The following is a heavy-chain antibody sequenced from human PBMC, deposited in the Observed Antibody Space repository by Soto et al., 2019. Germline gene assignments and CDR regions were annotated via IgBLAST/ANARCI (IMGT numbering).Heavy chain of an antibody. CDR2: IDPSDSYT. V-gene: IGHV5-10-1*01. Sequence: PGESLKISCKGSGYSFTSYWISWVRQMPGKGLEWMGRIDPSDSYTNYSPSFQGHVTISADKSISTSYLQWSSLKASDTAMYYCAIHMRCSGGSCYSRDPYYYYGMDVWGQGTTVTVSS. CDR3: AIHMRCSGGSCYSRDPYYYYGMDV. D-gene: IGHD2-15*01. J-gene: IGHJ6*02. CDR1: GYSFTSYW.